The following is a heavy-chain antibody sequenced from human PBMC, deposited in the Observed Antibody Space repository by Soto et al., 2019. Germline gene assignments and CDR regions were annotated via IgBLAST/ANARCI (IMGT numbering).Heavy chain of an antibody. J-gene: IGHJ4*02. D-gene: IGHD1-7*01. CDR2: IDWEEEK. CDR1: VFSLSRKGMS. Sequence: SGPTLVNPKHTLILTCAFSVFSLSRKGMSVSWIRQPPGKALEFLALIDWEEEKLYSPSLRTRLTVSKDTSKSQVVLTLTNVDPVDTATYYCTRSTNWNYEYYFDYWGQGTLVTVSS. V-gene: IGHV2-70*01. CDR3: TRSTNWNYEYYFDY.